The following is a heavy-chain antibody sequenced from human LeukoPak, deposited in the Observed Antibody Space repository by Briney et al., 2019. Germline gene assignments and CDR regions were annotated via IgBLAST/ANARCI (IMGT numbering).Heavy chain of an antibody. CDR2: IDLSGSTV. J-gene: IGHJ4*02. D-gene: IGHD3-22*01. V-gene: IGHV3-48*04. CDR3: ARVYYYDSSGYHLGVDY. CDR1: GFTFSDYT. Sequence: PGGSLRLSCAASGFTFSDYTMNWVRQAPGKGLEWVSYIDLSGSTVYYVDSVKGRFTISRDNAKNSLYLQMNSLRSEDTAVYYCARVYYYDSSGYHLGVDYWGQGTLVTVSS.